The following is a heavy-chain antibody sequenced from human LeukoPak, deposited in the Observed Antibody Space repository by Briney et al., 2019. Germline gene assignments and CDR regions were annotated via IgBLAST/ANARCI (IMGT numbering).Heavy chain of an antibody. D-gene: IGHD3-22*01. CDR3: ARLPYYYDSSGYYPARYFDL. Sequence: GESLKISCKGSGYSFTSYWIGWVRQMPGKGLEWMGIIYPGDSDTRYSPSFQGQVTISADKSISTAYLQWSSLKASDTAMYYCARLPYYYDSSGYYPARYFDLWGRGTLVTVSS. CDR1: GYSFTSYW. V-gene: IGHV5-51*01. J-gene: IGHJ2*01. CDR2: IYPGDSDT.